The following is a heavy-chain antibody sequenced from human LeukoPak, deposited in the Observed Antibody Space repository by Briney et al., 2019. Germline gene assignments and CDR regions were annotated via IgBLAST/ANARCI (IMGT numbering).Heavy chain of an antibody. CDR2: ISGSGGST. Sequence: GGSLRLSCAASGFTFSSYAMSWVRQAPGKGLEWVSAISGSGGSTYYADSMKGRFTISRDNSKNTLYLQMNSLRAEDTAVYYCARDSPGDYYYYYGMDVWGQGTTVTVSS. V-gene: IGHV3-23*01. J-gene: IGHJ6*02. CDR3: ARDSPGDYYYYYGMDV. D-gene: IGHD1-26*01. CDR1: GFTFSSYA.